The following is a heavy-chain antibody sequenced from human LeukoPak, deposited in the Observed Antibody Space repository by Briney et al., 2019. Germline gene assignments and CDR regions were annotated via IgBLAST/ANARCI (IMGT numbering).Heavy chain of an antibody. Sequence: SETLSLTCTVSGGSIRSGAYYWSWIRQHPGKGLEWIGYIYYSGSTYYNPSLKSRVTISVDTSKNQFSLKLSSVTAADTAVYYCARVETVWYDILTGYYNGPQGWFDPWGQGTLVTVSS. CDR2: IYYSGST. D-gene: IGHD3-9*01. CDR1: GGSIRSGAYY. V-gene: IGHV4-31*03. J-gene: IGHJ5*02. CDR3: ARVETVWYDILTGYYNGPQGWFDP.